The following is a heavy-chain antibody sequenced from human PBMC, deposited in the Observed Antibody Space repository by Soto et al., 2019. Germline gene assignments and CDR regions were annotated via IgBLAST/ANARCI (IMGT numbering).Heavy chain of an antibody. CDR1: VGSIRSDANF. CDR2: ISYTGRT. D-gene: IGHD2-15*01. J-gene: IGHJ5*02. CDR3: ARGSFSGSSSWFDP. Sequence: LSLTGTFAVGSIRSDANFWSWIRQLPGRGLEWIGYISYTGRTYYTPSLNSRLTISLDTSKNLFSLRLSAVTAADTAVYFCARGSFSGSSSWFDPWGQGTLVTVSS. V-gene: IGHV4-31*03.